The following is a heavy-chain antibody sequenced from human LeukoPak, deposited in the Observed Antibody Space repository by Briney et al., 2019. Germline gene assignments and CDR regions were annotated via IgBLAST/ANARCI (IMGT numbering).Heavy chain of an antibody. CDR1: GGTFSSYA. V-gene: IGHV1-69*04. CDR2: IIPILGIA. Sequence: GSSVKVSCKASGGTFSSYAISWVRQAPGQGLEWMGRIIPILGIANYAQKFQGRVTITADKSTSTAYMELSSLRSEDTAVYYCARPPRPCGSEATGKGCPYYYYGMDVWGQGTTVTVSS. J-gene: IGHJ6*02. CDR3: ARPPRPCGSEATGKGCPYYYYGMDV. D-gene: IGHD2-21*01.